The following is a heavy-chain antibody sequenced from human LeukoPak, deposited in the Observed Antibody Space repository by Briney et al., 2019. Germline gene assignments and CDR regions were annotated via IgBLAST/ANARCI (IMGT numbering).Heavy chain of an antibody. CDR2: INPNSGGT. Sequence: ASVKVSCKASGYSFVGCYMHWVRQAPGQGLEWMGWINPNSGGTNYAQKFQGRVTMTRDTSISTAYMELSRLRSDDTAVYYCARDYCSGGSCFKTSYYMDVWGKGTTVTVSS. CDR3: ARDYCSGGSCFKTSYYMDV. J-gene: IGHJ6*03. CDR1: GYSFVGCY. V-gene: IGHV1-2*02. D-gene: IGHD2-15*01.